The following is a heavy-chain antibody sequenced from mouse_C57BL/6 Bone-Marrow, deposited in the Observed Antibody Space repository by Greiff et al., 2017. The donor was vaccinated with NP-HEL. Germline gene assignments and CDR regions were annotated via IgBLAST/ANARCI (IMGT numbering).Heavy chain of an antibody. CDR1: GYTFTNYW. CDR3: ARWENYYGSSPFDY. J-gene: IGHJ2*01. Sequence: QVQLKESGAELVRPGTSVKMSCKASGYTFTNYWIGWAKQRPGHGLEWIGDIYPGGGYTNYNEKFKGKATLTADKSSSTAYMQFSSLTSEDSAIYYCARWENYYGSSPFDYWGQGTTLTVSS. CDR2: IYPGGGYT. D-gene: IGHD1-1*01. V-gene: IGHV1-63*01.